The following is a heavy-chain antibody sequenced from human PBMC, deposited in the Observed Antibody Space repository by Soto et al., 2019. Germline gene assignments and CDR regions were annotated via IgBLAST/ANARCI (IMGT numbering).Heavy chain of an antibody. CDR3: ARQHCSSTSCHTGSQYYFDY. CDR2: IYPGESDS. V-gene: IGHV5-51*01. CDR1: GYSFNTYW. J-gene: IGHJ4*02. Sequence: SGESLKISCKGSGYSFNTYWIAWVRQMPGKGLEWMGIIYPGESDSRYSPSFQGQVTISADKSISTAYLQWSSLRASDTAIYYCARQHCSSTSCHTGSQYYFDYWGQGTLVTVSS. D-gene: IGHD2-2*02.